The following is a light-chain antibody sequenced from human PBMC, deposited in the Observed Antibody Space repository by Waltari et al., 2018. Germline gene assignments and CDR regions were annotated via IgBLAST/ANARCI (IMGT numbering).Light chain of an antibody. CDR1: NIGRKR. J-gene: IGLJ1*01. V-gene: IGLV3-21*04. CDR2: NNS. Sequence: SYVLTQPPSVSVAPGKTARVTCGGHNIGRKRGHGYQQRPGQAPVLVISNNSDRPSGIPERFSGSNSENTATLTISRVEAGDEADYYCQVWDHSGIDTYVFGAGTKVTVL. CDR3: QVWDHSGIDTYV.